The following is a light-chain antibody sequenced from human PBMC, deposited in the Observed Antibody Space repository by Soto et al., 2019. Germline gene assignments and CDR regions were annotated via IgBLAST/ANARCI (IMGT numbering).Light chain of an antibody. V-gene: IGLV2-8*01. CDR1: SSDVGRYKF. CDR2: EVT. Sequence: QSVLTQPPSASGSPGQSVTISCTGSSSDVGRYKFISWYQQHPGKAPKLMIYEVTKRPSGVPDRFSGSKSGNTASLTVSGLQAEDEADYYCSSYAGRNNWVFGSGTKVTVL. CDR3: SSYAGRNNWV. J-gene: IGLJ1*01.